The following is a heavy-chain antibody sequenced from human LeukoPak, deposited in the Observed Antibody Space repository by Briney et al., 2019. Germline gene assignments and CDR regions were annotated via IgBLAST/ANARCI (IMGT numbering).Heavy chain of an antibody. CDR1: GGTFSSYA. Sequence: ASVKVSCKASGGTFSSYAISWVRQAPGQGLEWMGGIIPIFGTANYAQNFQGRVTITADESTSTAYMELSSLRSEDTAVYYCARAEPGWFDPWGQGTLVTVSS. CDR2: IIPIFGTA. CDR3: ARAEPGWFDP. J-gene: IGHJ5*02. V-gene: IGHV1-69*13. D-gene: IGHD1-14*01.